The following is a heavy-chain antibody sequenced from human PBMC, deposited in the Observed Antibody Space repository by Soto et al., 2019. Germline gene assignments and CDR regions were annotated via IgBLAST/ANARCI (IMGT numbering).Heavy chain of an antibody. CDR1: GFTFEDYV. J-gene: IGHJ3*01. CDR2: ISWDSGSV. Sequence: EVQLVESGGGLVQPGRSLRLSCSASGFTFEDYVMHWVRQAPGKGLEWVSRISWDSGSVAYADSVKGRFTISRDNAKNSLYLQMTSLRPDDTAVYYCTNDVTNFSVVGAFDVWGQGTMVTVSS. V-gene: IGHV3-9*01. CDR3: TNDVTNFSVVGAFDV. D-gene: IGHD6-19*01.